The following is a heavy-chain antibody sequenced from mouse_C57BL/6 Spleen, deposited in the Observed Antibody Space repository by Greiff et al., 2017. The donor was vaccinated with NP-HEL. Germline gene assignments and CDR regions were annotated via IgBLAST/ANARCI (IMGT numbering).Heavy chain of an antibody. V-gene: IGHV1-53*01. CDR2: INPSNGGT. D-gene: IGHD2-2*01. CDR1: GYTFTSYW. CDR3: ARMVTTRYAMDY. J-gene: IGHJ4*01. Sequence: QVQLQQPGTELVKPGASVKLSCKASGYTFTSYWMHWVKQRPGQGLEWIGNINPSNGGTNYNEKFKSKATLTVDKSYSTAYMKLSSLTSEDSAVYYCARMVTTRYAMDYWGQGTSVTVSS.